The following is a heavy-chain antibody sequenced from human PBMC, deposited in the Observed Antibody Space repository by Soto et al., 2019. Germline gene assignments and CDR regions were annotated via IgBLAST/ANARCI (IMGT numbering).Heavy chain of an antibody. D-gene: IGHD3-22*01. J-gene: IGHJ4*02. CDR2: ISSSSSYT. CDR1: GFTFSDYY. V-gene: IGHV3-11*06. Sequence: GSLRLSCAASGFTFSDYYLSWIRQAPGKWLEWVSYISSSSSYTNYADPVKGRFTISRDNAKKSLYLQMNSLRAEDTAVYYCARGFYYDSSGYYSYWGQGTLVTVSS. CDR3: ARGFYYDSSGYYSY.